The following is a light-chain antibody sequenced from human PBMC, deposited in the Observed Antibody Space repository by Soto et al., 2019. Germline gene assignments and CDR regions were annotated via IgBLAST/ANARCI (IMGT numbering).Light chain of an antibody. J-gene: IGLJ3*02. V-gene: IGLV4-69*01. CDR3: QTWGAGIRV. CDR2: VNTDGSH. CDR1: SGHNTYA. Sequence: QSVLTQSPSASASLGASVKLTCTLSSGHNTYAIAWHQQQPEKGPRFLMQVNTDGSHHRGDGIPDRFSGSSSGTERYLIISRLQSEDESDYYCQTWGAGIRVFGGGTKLTVL.